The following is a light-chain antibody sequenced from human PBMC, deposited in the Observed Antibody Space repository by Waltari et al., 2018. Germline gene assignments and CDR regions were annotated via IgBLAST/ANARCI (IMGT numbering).Light chain of an antibody. CDR3: MQGTHWPIT. V-gene: IGKV2-30*02. Sequence: EVVLTQSPLPLPVTLVQPDSIPCGSDTSLRHSDGHTHLNWFLQRLGQPSRRLIFKVSNRDSGVPGRFSGSGSGTDFTLEISRVEAEDVGVYYCMQGTHWPITFGQGTRLEIK. CDR2: KVS. CDR1: TSLRHSDGHTH. J-gene: IGKJ5*01.